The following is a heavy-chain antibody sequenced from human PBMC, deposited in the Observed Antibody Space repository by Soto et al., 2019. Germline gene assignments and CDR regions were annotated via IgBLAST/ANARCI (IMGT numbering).Heavy chain of an antibody. J-gene: IGHJ6*03. Sequence: PGGSLRLSCAASGLTFSSYGMHWVRQAPGKGLEWVAVIWYDGSNKYYADSVKGRFTISRDNSKNTLYLQMNSLRAEDTAVYYCARSAGYCSSTSCYSYHSYYYHYMDVWGKGSTVTVSS. CDR3: ARSAGYCSSTSCYSYHSYYYHYMDV. CDR2: IWYDGSNK. V-gene: IGHV3-33*01. D-gene: IGHD2-2*02. CDR1: GLTFSSYG.